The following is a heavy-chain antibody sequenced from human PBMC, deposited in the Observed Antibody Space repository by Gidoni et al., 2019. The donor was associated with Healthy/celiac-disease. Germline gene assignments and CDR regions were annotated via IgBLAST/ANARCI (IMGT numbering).Heavy chain of an antibody. D-gene: IGHD3-3*01. Sequence: EVQLVESGGGLVQPGGSLRLSCAASGFTFSSYWMSWVRQAPGKGLEWVANIKQDGSEKYYVDSVKGRVTISRDNAKNSLYLQMNSLRAEDTAVYYCARDTPSEYDFWSGYYIDYYYYGMDVWGQGTTVTVSS. CDR3: ARDTPSEYDFWSGYYIDYYYYGMDV. CDR2: IKQDGSEK. CDR1: GFTFSSYW. V-gene: IGHV3-7*01. J-gene: IGHJ6*02.